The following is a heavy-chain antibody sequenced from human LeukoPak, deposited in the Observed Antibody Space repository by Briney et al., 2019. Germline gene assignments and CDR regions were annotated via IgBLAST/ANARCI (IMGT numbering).Heavy chain of an antibody. V-gene: IGHV4-61*08. D-gene: IGHD6-19*01. CDR1: GGSISSGGYY. CDR2: IYASGNT. Sequence: PSETLSLTCAVSGGSISSGGYYWTWIRQPPGKGLEWIGYIYASGNTNYNPSLKSRVTISVDTSKNQFSLKLSSVTAADTAVYYCVRDPPVAGTSWGQGTLVTVSS. J-gene: IGHJ4*02. CDR3: VRDPPVAGTS.